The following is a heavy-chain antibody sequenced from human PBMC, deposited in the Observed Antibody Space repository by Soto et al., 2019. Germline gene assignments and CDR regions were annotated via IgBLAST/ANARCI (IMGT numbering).Heavy chain of an antibody. Sequence: PGGSLRLSCAASGFSVNSNYMTWVRQAPGKGLEWVSVIYSTGNTYYADSVKGRFTISRDKSKNTLYLQMNGLRGEDTAVYYCARGPYRADYNLGAFDIWGQGTMVTVSS. CDR2: IYSTGNT. CDR3: ARGPYRADYNLGAFDI. CDR1: GFSVNSNY. J-gene: IGHJ3*02. V-gene: IGHV3-66*01. D-gene: IGHD4-4*01.